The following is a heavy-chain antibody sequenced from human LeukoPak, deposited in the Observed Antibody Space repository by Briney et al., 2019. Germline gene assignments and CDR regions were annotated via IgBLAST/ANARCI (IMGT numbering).Heavy chain of an antibody. CDR2: LYYGENS. CDR1: GGSISIISSSTYY. J-gene: IGHJ4*02. V-gene: IGHV4-39*07. CDR3: ARGEVESDY. Sequence: PSETLSLTCTVSGGSISIISSSTYYWGWIRQAPGKGLEWIGSLYYGENSHYNPSLKSRVTISVDTSKNQFSLKLSSVTAADTAVYYCARGEVESDYWGQGTLVTVSS.